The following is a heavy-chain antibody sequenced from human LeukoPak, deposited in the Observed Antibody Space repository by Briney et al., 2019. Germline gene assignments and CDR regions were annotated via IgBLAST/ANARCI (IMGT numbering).Heavy chain of an antibody. J-gene: IGHJ4*02. CDR2: IKPDGSIQ. D-gene: IGHD3-22*01. CDR3: ATSYDSSGCD. V-gene: IGHV3-7*01. Sequence: PGGSLRLSCSASRFTFSNFWMAWVRHAPGKGLEWVANIKPDGSIQYYGDSVKGRFTISRDNARNSLYLQMNSVKAEDTALYYCATSYDSSGCDWGQGTLVTVSS. CDR1: RFTFSNFW.